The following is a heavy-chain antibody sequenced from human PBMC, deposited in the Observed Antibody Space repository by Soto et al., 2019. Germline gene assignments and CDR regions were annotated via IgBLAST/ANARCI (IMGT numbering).Heavy chain of an antibody. CDR2: ITTNGHT. Sequence: GSLRLSCETSGFTFTNCVMTWVRQPPGKRLEWVSVITTNGHTDYADSVKGRFTISRDNSKNTVHLQMNSLRAEDTAIYYCAKGLLNGRWYAADWGQGTLVTVSS. CDR1: GFTFTNCV. CDR3: AKGLLNGRWYAAD. V-gene: IGHV3-23*01. D-gene: IGHD6-13*01. J-gene: IGHJ4*02.